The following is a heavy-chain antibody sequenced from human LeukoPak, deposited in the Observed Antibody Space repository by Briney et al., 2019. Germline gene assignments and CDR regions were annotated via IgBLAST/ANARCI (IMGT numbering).Heavy chain of an antibody. CDR3: TLYYYDSSGYDTEYFQH. V-gene: IGHV4-34*01. Sequence: PSETLSLTCTVSGGSLSSYYWSWIRQPPGKGLEWIGEINHSGSTNYNPSLKSRVTISVDTSKNQFSLKLSSVTAADTAVYYCTLYYYDSSGYDTEYFQHWGQGTLVTVSS. CDR1: GGSLSSYY. CDR2: INHSGST. J-gene: IGHJ1*01. D-gene: IGHD3-22*01.